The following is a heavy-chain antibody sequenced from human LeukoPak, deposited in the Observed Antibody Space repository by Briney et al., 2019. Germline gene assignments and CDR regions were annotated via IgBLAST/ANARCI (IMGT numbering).Heavy chain of an antibody. V-gene: IGHV4-59*01. CDR1: GGSISSYY. Sequence: SETLPLTCTVSGGSISSYYWSWIRQPPGKGLEWIGYIYYSGSTNYNPSLKSRVTISVDTSKNQFSLKLSSVTAADTAVYYCASSRGWLPFDYWGQGTLVTVSS. CDR3: ASSRGWLPFDY. D-gene: IGHD5-12*01. J-gene: IGHJ4*02. CDR2: IYYSGST.